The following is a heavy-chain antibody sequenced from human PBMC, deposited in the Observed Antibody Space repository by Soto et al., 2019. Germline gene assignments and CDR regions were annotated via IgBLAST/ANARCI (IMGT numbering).Heavy chain of an antibody. CDR3: AKERRIAAASWFDP. V-gene: IGHV4-59*12. Sequence: QVQLQESGPGLVKPSETLSLTCTVSGGSISSYYWSWIRQPPGKGLEWIGYIYYSGSTNYNPSLKSRVTISVDTSKNQFSLKRSSVTAADTAVYYCAKERRIAAASWFDPWGQGTLVTVSS. D-gene: IGHD6-13*01. CDR2: IYYSGST. J-gene: IGHJ5*02. CDR1: GGSISSYY.